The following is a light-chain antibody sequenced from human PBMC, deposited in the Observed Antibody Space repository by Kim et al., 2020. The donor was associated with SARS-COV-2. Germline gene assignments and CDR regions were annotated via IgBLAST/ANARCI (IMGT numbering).Light chain of an antibody. Sequence: SSELTQDPAVSVALGQTVRITCQGDSLRSYYATWYQQKPGQAPILVIYGKNNRPSGIPDRFSGSRTGNTASLTITGTQAMDEADYFCQGWDSTAAVFGGGTQLTVL. CDR1: SLRSYY. J-gene: IGLJ7*01. V-gene: IGLV3-19*01. CDR3: QGWDSTAAV. CDR2: GKN.